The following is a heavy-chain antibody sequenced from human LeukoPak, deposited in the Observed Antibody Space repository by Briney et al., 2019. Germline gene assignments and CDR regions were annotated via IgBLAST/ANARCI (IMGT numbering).Heavy chain of an antibody. CDR3: AKEDARYVGGFDY. J-gene: IGHJ4*02. Sequence: AGSLRLSCAASGFTFDDYAMHWVRQAPGKGQEWVSGISWNSGSIGYADSVKGRFTISRAHAKTSLYLQMNSLTAEDMALYYCAKEDARYVGGFDYWGQGTLVTVSS. D-gene: IGHD3-16*01. CDR2: ISWNSGSI. CDR1: GFTFDDYA. V-gene: IGHV3-9*03.